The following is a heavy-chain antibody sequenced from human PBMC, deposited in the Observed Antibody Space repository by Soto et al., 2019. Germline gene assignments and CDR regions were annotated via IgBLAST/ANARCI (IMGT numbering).Heavy chain of an antibody. CDR1: GGSFSGYY. D-gene: IGHD3-10*01. V-gene: IGHV4-34*01. CDR2: INHSGST. Sequence: SETLSLTCAVYGGSFSGYYWSWIRQPPGKGLEWIGEINHSGSTNYNPSLKSRVTISVDTSKNQFSLKLSSVTAADTAVYYCARGSGSGLYYYCMDVWGQGTSVTVSS. CDR3: ARGSGSGLYYYCMDV. J-gene: IGHJ6*02.